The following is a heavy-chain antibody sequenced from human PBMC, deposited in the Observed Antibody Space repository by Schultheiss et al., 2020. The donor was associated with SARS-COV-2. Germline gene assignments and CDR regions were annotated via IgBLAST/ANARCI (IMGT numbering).Heavy chain of an antibody. CDR3: ARDVGYCSSTSCYDAFDI. V-gene: IGHV4-59*01. D-gene: IGHD2-2*01. Sequence: SETLSLTCAVYGGSFSGYYWTWIRQPPGKGLEWIGSIYYSGSTYYNPSLKSRVTISVDTSNNQFSLKLSSVTAADTAVYYCARDVGYCSSTSCYDAFDIWGQGTMVTVSS. J-gene: IGHJ3*02. CDR2: IYYSGST. CDR1: GGSFSGYY.